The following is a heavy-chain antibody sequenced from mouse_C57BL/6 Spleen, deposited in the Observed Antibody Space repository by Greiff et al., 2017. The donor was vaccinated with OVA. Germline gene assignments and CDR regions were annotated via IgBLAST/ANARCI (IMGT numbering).Heavy chain of an antibody. CDR3: ARDYGSSSFAMDY. CDR2: ISYDGST. V-gene: IGHV3-6*01. D-gene: IGHD1-1*01. J-gene: IGHJ4*01. CDR1: GYSITSGYF. Sequence: EVQLQESGPGLVKPSQSLSLTCSATGYSITSGYFWNWIRQLPGNILEWVGIISYDGSTNYNPPLKSRVTITRDTSKNQFYLKLNSLTSEDTATYYCARDYGSSSFAMDYWGQGTSVTVSS.